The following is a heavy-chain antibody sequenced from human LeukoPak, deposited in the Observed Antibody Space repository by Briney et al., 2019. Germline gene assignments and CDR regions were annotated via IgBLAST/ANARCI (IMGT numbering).Heavy chain of an antibody. D-gene: IGHD1-26*01. V-gene: IGHV4-34*01. Sequence: SETLSLTCAVYGGSFNDYYWNWIRQPPGKGLEWIGEINLRGSTTYNPSLKSRVTISLDESKNQFSLKLSSVTAADTAVYYCARRGVGATSPLIDYWGQGTLVTVSP. CDR2: INLRGST. J-gene: IGHJ4*02. CDR1: GGSFNDYY. CDR3: ARRGVGATSPLIDY.